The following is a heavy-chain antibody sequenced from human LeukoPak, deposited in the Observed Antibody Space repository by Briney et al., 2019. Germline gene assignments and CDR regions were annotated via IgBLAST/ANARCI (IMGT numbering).Heavy chain of an antibody. V-gene: IGHV4-34*01. CDR2: INHSGST. CDR1: GGSFSNYY. D-gene: IGHD5-24*01. J-gene: IGHJ4*02. CDR3: ARARLDGYIDY. Sequence: SETLSLTCAVYGGSFSNYYWSWIRQPPGKGLEWIGEINHSGSTNYNPSLKSRVTTSVDTSKNQFSLNLRSVTAADTAVYYCARARLDGYIDYWGQGTLVTVSS.